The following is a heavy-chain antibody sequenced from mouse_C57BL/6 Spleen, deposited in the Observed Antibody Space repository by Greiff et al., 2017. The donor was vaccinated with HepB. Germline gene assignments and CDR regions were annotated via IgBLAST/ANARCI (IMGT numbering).Heavy chain of an antibody. Sequence: EVQLKESGPGLVKPSQSLSLTCSVTGYSITSGYYWNWIRQFPGNKLEWMGYISYDGSNNYNPSLKNRISITRDTSKNQFFLKLNSVTTEDTATYYCARDPYYSNYYAMDYWGQGTSVTVSS. CDR2: ISYDGSN. CDR1: GYSITSGYY. CDR3: ARDPYYSNYYAMDY. D-gene: IGHD2-5*01. V-gene: IGHV3-6*01. J-gene: IGHJ4*01.